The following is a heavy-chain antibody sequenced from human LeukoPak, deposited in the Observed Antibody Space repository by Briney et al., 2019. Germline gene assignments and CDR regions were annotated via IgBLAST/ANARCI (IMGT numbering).Heavy chain of an antibody. CDR1: GYTFTDFY. D-gene: IGHD1-1*01. Sequence: ASVKVSCKASGYTFTDFYMHWVRQAPGQGLEWMGWINPNTGGTQYAPNFQGRVTMTRDTSITTAYMELSRLTSDDTAVYFCGRETQSPGYSSALKPWGQGTLVTVSS. J-gene: IGHJ5*02. CDR3: GRETQSPGYSSALKP. V-gene: IGHV1-2*02. CDR2: INPNTGGT.